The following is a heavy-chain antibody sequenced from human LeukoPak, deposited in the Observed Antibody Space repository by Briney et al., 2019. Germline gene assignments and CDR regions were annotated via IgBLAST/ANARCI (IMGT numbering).Heavy chain of an antibody. CDR3: ARLSTWRVGATLS. V-gene: IGHV4-39*01. CDR1: GGSISSSSYY. D-gene: IGHD1-26*01. Sequence: SETLSLTCTVSGGSISSSSYYWGWIRQPSGKGLEWIGSIYYSGSTYYNPSLKSRVTISVDTSKNQFSLKLSSVTAADTAVYYCARLSTWRVGATLSWGQGTLVTVSS. CDR2: IYYSGST. J-gene: IGHJ4*02.